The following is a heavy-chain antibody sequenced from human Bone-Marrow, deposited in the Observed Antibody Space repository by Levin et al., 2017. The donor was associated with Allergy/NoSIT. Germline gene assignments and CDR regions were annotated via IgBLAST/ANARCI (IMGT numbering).Heavy chain of an antibody. CDR2: IYYSGST. CDR3: ARPPHYDCWSGSEYFQH. CDR1: GGSISSSSYY. Sequence: SETLSLTCTVSGGSISSSSYYWGWIRQPPGKGLEWIGSIYYSGSTYYNPSLKSRVTISVDTSKNQFSLKLSSVTAADTAVYYCARPPHYDCWSGSEYFQHWGQGTLVTVSS. V-gene: IGHV4-39*01. J-gene: IGHJ1*01. D-gene: IGHD3-3*01.